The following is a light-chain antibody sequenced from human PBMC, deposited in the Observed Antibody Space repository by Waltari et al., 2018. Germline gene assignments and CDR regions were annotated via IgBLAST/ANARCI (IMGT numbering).Light chain of an antibody. CDR1: LSIDTS. CDR3: QQGVT. CDR2: DAS. Sequence: VLTHSPATLSLSPVERSTLSCRASLSIDTSLGWYQQIPGQAPRILIYDASNSATGIPPRFSGSGSGTDFSLTISSLDPEDFAVYYCQQGVTFGGGTRVEIK. V-gene: IGKV3-11*01. J-gene: IGKJ4*01.